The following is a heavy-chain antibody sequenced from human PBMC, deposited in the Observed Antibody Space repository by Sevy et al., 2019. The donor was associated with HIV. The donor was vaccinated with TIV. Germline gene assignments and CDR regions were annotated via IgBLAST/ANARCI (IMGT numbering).Heavy chain of an antibody. V-gene: IGHV3-30*03. CDR2: ISYDGSNK. CDR3: AREWELLSHYGMDV. CDR1: GFNFSSYG. J-gene: IGHJ6*02. D-gene: IGHD1-26*01. Sequence: GGSLRLSCAASGFNFSSYGMHWVRQAPGKGLEWVAVISYDGSNKYYADSVKGRFTISRDNSKNTLYLQMNSLRAEDTAVYYCAREWELLSHYGMDVWGQGTTVTVSS.